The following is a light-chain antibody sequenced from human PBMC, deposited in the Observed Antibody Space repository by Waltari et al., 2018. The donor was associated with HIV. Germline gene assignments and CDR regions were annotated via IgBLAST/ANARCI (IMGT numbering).Light chain of an antibody. V-gene: IGLV2-11*01. Sequence: QSALTQPASVSGSPGQSITISCTGTSRDIGIYNYVSWYQQHPGKAPKLLISDFTRRPSGVPDRFSGSKSSNTASLAISGLQADDEADYYCCSYAGNFIYVFGTGTKVTVL. CDR1: SRDIGIYNY. CDR2: DFT. CDR3: CSYAGNFIYV. J-gene: IGLJ1*01.